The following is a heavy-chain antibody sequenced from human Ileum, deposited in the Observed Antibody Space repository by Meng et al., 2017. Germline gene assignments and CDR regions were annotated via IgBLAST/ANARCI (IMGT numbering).Heavy chain of an antibody. Sequence: QVQMQESGPVLATPAGTLSLTCAVSGGSISFGYWWSWVRQPPGQGLEWVGEIHHSGSTNYNPSLKSRVTLSVDNSNNQFSLSLTSVTAADTAVYYCARNGDYSADHWGQGILVTVFS. CDR3: ARNGDYSADH. D-gene: IGHD2-21*01. CDR1: GGSISFGYW. CDR2: IHHSGST. J-gene: IGHJ4*02. V-gene: IGHV4-4*02.